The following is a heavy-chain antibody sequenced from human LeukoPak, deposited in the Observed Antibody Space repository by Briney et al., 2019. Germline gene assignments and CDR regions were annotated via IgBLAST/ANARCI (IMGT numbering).Heavy chain of an antibody. J-gene: IGHJ5*02. Sequence: GESLQISCKASGYSFTSYWISWVRQMPGKGLEWMGRIDPSDSYTNYSPSFQGHVTISADKSISTAYLQWSSLKASDTAMYYCARTNYDILTGYYCWFDPWGQGTLVTVSS. CDR1: GYSFTSYW. V-gene: IGHV5-10-1*01. CDR3: ARTNYDILTGYYCWFDP. D-gene: IGHD3-9*01. CDR2: IDPSDSYT.